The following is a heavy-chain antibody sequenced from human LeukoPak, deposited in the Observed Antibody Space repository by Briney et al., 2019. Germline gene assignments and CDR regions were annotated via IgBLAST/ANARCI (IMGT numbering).Heavy chain of an antibody. Sequence: GGSLILSCAASEFTFDEYDMSWVRQAPGKGLEWVSNIKWNGGSTNYADSVKGRFTISRDNAKNSLYLQMNSLRAEDTAFYYCSRGLYFYDSSGSPLLDYWGQGTLVTVSS. CDR3: SRGLYFYDSSGSPLLDY. J-gene: IGHJ4*02. V-gene: IGHV3-20*04. D-gene: IGHD3-22*01. CDR1: EFTFDEYD. CDR2: IKWNGGST.